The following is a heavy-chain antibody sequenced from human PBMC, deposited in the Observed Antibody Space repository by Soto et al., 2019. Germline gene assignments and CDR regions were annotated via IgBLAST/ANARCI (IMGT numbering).Heavy chain of an antibody. D-gene: IGHD6-19*01. J-gene: IGHJ1*01. CDR3: AKDADQWLLYFQH. CDR2: ISGSGTGT. Sequence: PGWSLRLSCAASGFSFSSYAMSLVRQAPGKGLEWVSAISGSGTGTYYADSVKGRFTISRDNSKNTLYLQMISLRAEDTAVYYCAKDADQWLLYFQHWGKGTLVTVSS. CDR1: GFSFSSYA. V-gene: IGHV3-23*01.